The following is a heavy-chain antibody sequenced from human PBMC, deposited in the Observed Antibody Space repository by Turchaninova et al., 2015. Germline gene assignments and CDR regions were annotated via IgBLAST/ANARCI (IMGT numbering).Heavy chain of an antibody. CDR2: ISRSGSTL. CDR3: ARDRSLAVLGAFDI. J-gene: IGHJ3*02. V-gene: IGHV3-48*03. D-gene: IGHD6-6*01. CDR1: GFTFSDFE. Sequence: EVQLVESGGGLVQPGGSLRLSCAASGFTFSDFEMNWVRQDTGKGLECISYISRSGSTLYYEDCVKGRCTIGLNGSNKKFDDDLEGRINISRDNVRNSLYLPMNGLRAEDTAVYYCARDRSLAVLGAFDIWGQGTMVTVSS.